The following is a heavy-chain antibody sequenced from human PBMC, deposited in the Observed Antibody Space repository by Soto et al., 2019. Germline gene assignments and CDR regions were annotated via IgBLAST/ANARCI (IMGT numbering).Heavy chain of an antibody. D-gene: IGHD6-6*01. CDR3: ARTKDYSSSLDY. Sequence: QVQLQESGPGLVKPSQTLSLTCTVSGGSISSGDYYWAWIRQHPGKGLEWIGCIYYSGGTSYNPSLKSRLTISVDTSKKQFSLKLSSVTAADTAVYYCARTKDYSSSLDYWGQGILVTVSS. J-gene: IGHJ4*02. V-gene: IGHV4-31*03. CDR2: IYYSGGT. CDR1: GGSISSGDYY.